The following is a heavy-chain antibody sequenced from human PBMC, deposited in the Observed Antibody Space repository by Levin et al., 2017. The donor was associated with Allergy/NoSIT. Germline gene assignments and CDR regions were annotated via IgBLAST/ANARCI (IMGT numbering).Heavy chain of an antibody. J-gene: IGHJ3*02. CDR1: EFTLSDYY. CDR3: ARARMGAGDAFDI. D-gene: IGHD3-16*01. V-gene: IGHV3-11*01. CDR2: ISSSGTTI. Sequence: GGSLRLSYAASEFTLSDYYMSWIRQAPGKGLEWVSYISSSGTTIYYADSVKGRFTISRDNAKNSLYLQMNSLRAEDTAVYYCARARMGAGDAFDIWGQGTMVTVSS.